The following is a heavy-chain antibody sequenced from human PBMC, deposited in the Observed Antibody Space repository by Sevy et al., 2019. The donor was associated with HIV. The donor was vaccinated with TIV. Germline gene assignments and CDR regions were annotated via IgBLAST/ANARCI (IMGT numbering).Heavy chain of an antibody. D-gene: IGHD2-21*01. Sequence: GGSLRLSCAASGFTFSRYAMNWVRQAPGKGLEWVSGISGSGGSGDKTNYADSVKGRFTISRDDSKNTLYLQMNSLRAEDTAVYYCAKERRGDRDKLYFDYWGQGTLVTVSS. CDR3: AKERRGDRDKLYFDY. CDR1: GFTFSRYA. V-gene: IGHV3-23*01. J-gene: IGHJ4*02. CDR2: ISGSGGSGDKT.